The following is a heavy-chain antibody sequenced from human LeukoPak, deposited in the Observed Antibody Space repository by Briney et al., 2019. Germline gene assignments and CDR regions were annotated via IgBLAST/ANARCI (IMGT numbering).Heavy chain of an antibody. D-gene: IGHD3-22*01. CDR2: ITGSSAST. V-gene: IGHV3-23*01. CDR1: GLTVSSNY. Sequence: GGSLRLSCAASGLTVSSNYMSWVRQAPGKGLEWVSSITGSSASTYYADSVKGRFTISRDNSKNTLYLQMNSLRAGDMAVYFCAKLDYYDTHWGQGTLVTVSS. CDR3: AKLDYYDTH. J-gene: IGHJ4*02.